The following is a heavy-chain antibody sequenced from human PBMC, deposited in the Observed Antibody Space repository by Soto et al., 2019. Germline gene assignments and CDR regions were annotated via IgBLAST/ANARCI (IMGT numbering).Heavy chain of an antibody. CDR3: ARLQNLGYSPDY. D-gene: IGHD4-4*01. CDR1: GYSFTSYW. Sequence: LNISFKGAGYSFTSYWIGWVRQMPGKGLEWMGIIYPGDSDTRYSPSFQGQVTISADKSISTAYLQWSSLKASDTAMYYCARLQNLGYSPDYWGQGTLVTVSS. J-gene: IGHJ4*02. CDR2: IYPGDSDT. V-gene: IGHV5-51*01.